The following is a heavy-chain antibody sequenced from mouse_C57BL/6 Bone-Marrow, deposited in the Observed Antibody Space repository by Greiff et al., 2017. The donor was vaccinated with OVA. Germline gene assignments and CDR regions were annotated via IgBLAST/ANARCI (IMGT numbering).Heavy chain of an antibody. CDR1: GYTFTSYW. V-gene: IGHV1-61*01. D-gene: IGHD2-1*01. J-gene: IGHJ4*01. CDR2: IYPSDSET. Sequence: QVQLQQPGAELVRPGSSVKLSCKASGYTFTSYWMDWVKQRPGQGLEWIGNIYPSDSETHYNQKFKDKATLTVDKSSSTAYMQLSSLTSEDSAVYYCARAGYGNYYAMDYWGQGTSVTVSS. CDR3: ARAGYGNYYAMDY.